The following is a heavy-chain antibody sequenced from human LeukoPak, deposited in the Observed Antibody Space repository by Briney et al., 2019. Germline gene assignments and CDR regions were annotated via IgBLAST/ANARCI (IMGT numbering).Heavy chain of an antibody. Sequence: GGSLRLSCAASGFTFSDFAMNWVRQAPGKGLEWVSSISSSGSYIYYADSVKGRLTISRDNVKNSLYLQMNSLRAEDTAVYYCARGVGNYGAYYFDYWGQGTLVTVSS. CDR2: ISSSGSYI. J-gene: IGHJ4*02. V-gene: IGHV3-21*01. CDR1: GFTFSDFA. CDR3: ARGVGNYGAYYFDY. D-gene: IGHD4-11*01.